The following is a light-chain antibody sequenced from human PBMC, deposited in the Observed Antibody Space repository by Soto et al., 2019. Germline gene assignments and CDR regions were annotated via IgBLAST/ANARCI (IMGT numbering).Light chain of an antibody. Sequence: DIVMTQSQDALAVSLGERATFNCKSSQSILDRSKNKYYLAWYQQKSGQPPKLLIYWSSLRESGVPDRFTGSGAGTDFTLTISSLQAEEVAVYYCQQYLTSPWTFGQGTKVEI. CDR1: QSILDRSKNKYY. V-gene: IGKV4-1*01. CDR3: QQYLTSPWT. CDR2: WSS. J-gene: IGKJ1*01.